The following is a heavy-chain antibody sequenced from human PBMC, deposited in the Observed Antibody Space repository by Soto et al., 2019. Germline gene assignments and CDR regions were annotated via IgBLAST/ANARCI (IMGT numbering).Heavy chain of an antibody. CDR3: SRRGLYYGDS. V-gene: IGHV3-49*03. D-gene: IGHD3-10*01. Sequence: GGSLRLSCTASRFTFGDYAMTWFRQSPGKGLEWVGVIRSKASGGTTEYAASVKGRFSISRDDSKTIAYLQMNSLKTEDTGVYYCSRRGLYYGDSWGQGTLVTVSS. J-gene: IGHJ4*02. CDR2: IRSKASGGTT. CDR1: RFTFGDYA.